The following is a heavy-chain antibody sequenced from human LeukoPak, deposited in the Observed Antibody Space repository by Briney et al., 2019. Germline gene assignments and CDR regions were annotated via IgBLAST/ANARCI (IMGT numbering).Heavy chain of an antibody. Sequence: GGSLRLSCVASGFTFSSYWMHWVRQDPGKGLVWVSRINGDGRNINYADSVRGRFTISRDNAKNTLYLQMNTLRVEDTAVYYCAKSSEYYYGSGSYYAFFDYWGQGTLVTVSS. CDR3: AKSSEYYYGSGSYYAFFDY. CDR2: INGDGRNI. CDR1: GFTFSSYW. J-gene: IGHJ4*02. D-gene: IGHD3-10*01. V-gene: IGHV3-74*01.